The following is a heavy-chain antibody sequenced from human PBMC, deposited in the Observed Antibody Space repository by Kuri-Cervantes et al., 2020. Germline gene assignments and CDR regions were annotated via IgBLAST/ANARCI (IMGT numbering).Heavy chain of an antibody. V-gene: IGHV4-34*01. Sequence: SQTLSLTCAVYGGSLSGNYWSWIRQPPGKGPEWIGEINHIGNNKYNPSLKSRVTISVDTSKNQFSLKLSSVTAADTAVYYCARGGTDYGDRIIDYWGQGTLVTVSS. CDR2: INHIGNN. CDR1: GGSLSGNY. J-gene: IGHJ4*02. CDR3: ARGGTDYGDRIIDY. D-gene: IGHD4-17*01.